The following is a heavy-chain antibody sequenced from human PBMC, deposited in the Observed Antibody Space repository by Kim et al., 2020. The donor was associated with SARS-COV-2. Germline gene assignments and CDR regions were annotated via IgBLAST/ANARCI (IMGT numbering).Heavy chain of an antibody. CDR1: GFTFDDYA. J-gene: IGHJ4*02. Sequence: GGSLRLSCAASGFTFDDYAMHWVRQAPGKGLEWVSGISWNSGSIGYADSVKGRFTISRDNAKNSLYLQMNSLRAEDTALYYCAKAQGPLIFDYWGQGTLVTVSS. D-gene: IGHD2-8*01. CDR2: ISWNSGSI. V-gene: IGHV3-9*01. CDR3: AKAQGPLIFDY.